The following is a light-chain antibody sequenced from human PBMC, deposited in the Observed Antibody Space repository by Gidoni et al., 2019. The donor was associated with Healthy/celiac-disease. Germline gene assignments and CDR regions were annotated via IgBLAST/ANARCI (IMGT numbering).Light chain of an antibody. CDR3: SSYTISSTLVV. V-gene: IGLV2-14*01. J-gene: IGLJ2*01. Sequence: QSALTQPASVSGSPAQSSTLSCTGTSSDVGGYNYVSWYQQYPGKAPKLMIYDVSNRPPEVSNRFSGSKSGNTASLTISGLQAEDEADYYCSSYTISSTLVVFGGGTKLTVL. CDR2: DVS. CDR1: SSDVGGYNY.